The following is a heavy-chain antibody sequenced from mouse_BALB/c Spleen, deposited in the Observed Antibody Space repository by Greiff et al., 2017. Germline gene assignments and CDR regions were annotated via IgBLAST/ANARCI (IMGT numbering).Heavy chain of an antibody. CDR3: ARVYYGSSYGGAMDY. V-gene: IGHV7-3*02. Sequence: DVKLVESGGGLVQPGGSLRLSCATSGFTFTDYYMSWVRQPPGKALEWLGFIRNKANGYTTEYSASVKGRFTISRDNSQSILYLQMNTLRAEDSATYYCARVYYGSSYGGAMDYWGQGTSVTVSS. CDR2: IRNKANGYTT. D-gene: IGHD1-1*01. CDR1: GFTFTDYY. J-gene: IGHJ4*01.